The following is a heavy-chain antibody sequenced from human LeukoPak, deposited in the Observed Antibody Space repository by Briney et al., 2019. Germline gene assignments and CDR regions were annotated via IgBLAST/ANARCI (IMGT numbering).Heavy chain of an antibody. Sequence: TPGGSLRLSCAASGFTFSDYYMSWIRQAPGKGLEWVAYITSSGDDIYYAESEKGRFTISRDNAKNALFLRMSSLRVEGTATYYCASDIVATSGDFWGQGTLVSVSS. J-gene: IGHJ4*02. CDR1: GFTFSDYY. CDR3: ASDIVATSGDF. V-gene: IGHV3-11*01. D-gene: IGHD5-12*01. CDR2: ITSSGDDI.